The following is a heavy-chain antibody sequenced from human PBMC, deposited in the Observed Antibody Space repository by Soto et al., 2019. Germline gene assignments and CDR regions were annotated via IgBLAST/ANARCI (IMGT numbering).Heavy chain of an antibody. J-gene: IGHJ3*01. V-gene: IGHV3-15*01. CDR3: TTALVTMIPH. D-gene: IGHD3-22*01. CDR2: IKSKTDGGTT. Sequence: SWVRQAPGKGLEWVGRIKSKTDGGTTDYAAPVKGRFTISRDDSKNTLYLQMNSLKTEDTAVYYCTTALVTMIPHWGQGTMVTVSS.